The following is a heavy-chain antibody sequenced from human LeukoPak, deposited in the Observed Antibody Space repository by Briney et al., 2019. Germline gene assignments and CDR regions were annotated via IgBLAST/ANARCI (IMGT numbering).Heavy chain of an antibody. Sequence: SETLSLTCTVSGGSISSYYWSWIRQPPGKGLEWIGYIYYSGSTNYNPSLKSRVTISVDTSKNQFSLKLSSVTAADTAVYYCARGPRITMVRGVIIDSDPLGCYDCWGQGTLVTVSS. D-gene: IGHD3-10*01. CDR3: ARGPRITMVRGVIIDSDPLGCYDC. J-gene: IGHJ4*02. CDR1: GGSISSYY. V-gene: IGHV4-59*01. CDR2: IYYSGST.